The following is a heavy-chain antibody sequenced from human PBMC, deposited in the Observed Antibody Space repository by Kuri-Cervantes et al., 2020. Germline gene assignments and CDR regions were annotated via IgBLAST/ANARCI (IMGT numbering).Heavy chain of an antibody. CDR2: IHDNGNN. J-gene: IGHJ6*02. D-gene: IGHD1-26*01. CDR1: GASVSGGANH. Sequence: GSLRLSCTVSGASVSGGANHWAWIRQPPGKGLEWIGQIHDNGNNNYNPALKSRVAISVDTSKNQFSLQLTSVTAADTAVYYCASNSGSSLFNYYYYGMDVWGQGTTVTVSS. V-gene: IGHV4-61*08. CDR3: ASNSGSSLFNYYYYGMDV.